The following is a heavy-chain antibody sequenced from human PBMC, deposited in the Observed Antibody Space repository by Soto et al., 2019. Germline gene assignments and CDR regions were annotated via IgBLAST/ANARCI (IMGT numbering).Heavy chain of an antibody. D-gene: IGHD2-8*01. CDR3: ASGTNGAFFVY. V-gene: IGHV3-11*01. CDR2: ISSRSSTI. J-gene: IGHJ4*02. CDR1: GFTFSDYY. Sequence: QVQLGESGGGLVKPGGSLRLCCAASGFTFSDYYMSWIRQAPGKGLEWVSYISSRSSTIFYADSVKGRFTISRDNVKNSLYLQMNSLRAEDTAVYYCASGTNGAFFVYWGQGILVTVSS.